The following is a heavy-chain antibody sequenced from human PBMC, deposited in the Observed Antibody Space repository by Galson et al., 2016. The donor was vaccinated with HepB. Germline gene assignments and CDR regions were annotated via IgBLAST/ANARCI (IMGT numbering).Heavy chain of an antibody. Sequence: SVKVSCKASGGTLSSYAISWVRQAPGQGLEWMGRIIPMLAKENYAQKFQGRVTITADKSTSTAYMELSSLRSEDTAMYFCLYDFWSGFYPNYYYNGVDVWGQGTTVTVSS. CDR2: IIPMLAKE. CDR3: LYDFWSGFYPNYYYNGVDV. CDR1: GGTLSSYA. D-gene: IGHD3-3*01. V-gene: IGHV1-69*04. J-gene: IGHJ6*02.